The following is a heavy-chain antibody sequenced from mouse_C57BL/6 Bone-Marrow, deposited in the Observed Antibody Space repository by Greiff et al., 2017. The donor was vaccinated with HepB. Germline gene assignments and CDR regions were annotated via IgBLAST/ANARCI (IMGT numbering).Heavy chain of an antibody. CDR3: AREIITTVVAPDYFDY. V-gene: IGHV5-17*01. D-gene: IGHD1-1*01. CDR1: GFTFSDYG. CDR2: ISSGSSTI. J-gene: IGHJ2*01. Sequence: EVQGVESGGGLVKPGGSLKLSCAASGFTFSDYGMHWVRQAPEKGLEWVAYISSGSSTIYYADTVKGRFTISRDNAKNTLFLQMTSLRSEDTAIYYCAREIITTVVAPDYFDYWGQGTTLTVSS.